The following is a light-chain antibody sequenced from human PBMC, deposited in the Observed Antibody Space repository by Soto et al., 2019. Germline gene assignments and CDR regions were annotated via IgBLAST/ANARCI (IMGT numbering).Light chain of an antibody. CDR3: AAWDNSLVGGPA. V-gene: IGLV1-47*01. CDR1: NSNIGSKY. J-gene: IGLJ2*01. Sequence: QSVLTQPPSASGTPGQRVTISCSGSNSNIGSKYVYWYQQLPGTAPKLLLYRNNQRPSGVPDRFSGSKSGTSASLATSGLRSEDEADYYCAAWDNSLVGGPAFGGGTKLTVL. CDR2: RNN.